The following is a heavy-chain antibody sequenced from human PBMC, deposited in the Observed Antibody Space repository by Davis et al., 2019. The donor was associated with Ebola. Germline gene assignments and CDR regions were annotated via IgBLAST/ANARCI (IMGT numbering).Heavy chain of an antibody. D-gene: IGHD6-13*01. CDR3: AKDNRYSSSWYSPPYYYYGMDV. V-gene: IGHV3-7*01. CDR2: IKQDGSEK. CDR1: AFPFSSYW. J-gene: IGHJ6*02. Sequence: GGSLRLSCAASAFPFSSYWMSWVRQAPGKGLEWVANIKQDGSEKYYADSVKGRFTISRDNSKNTLYLQMNSLRAEDTAVYYCAKDNRYSSSWYSPPYYYYGMDVWGQGTTVTVSS.